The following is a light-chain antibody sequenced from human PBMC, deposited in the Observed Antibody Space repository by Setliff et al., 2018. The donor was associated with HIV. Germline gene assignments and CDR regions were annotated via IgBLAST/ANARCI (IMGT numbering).Light chain of an antibody. CDR2: DDK. J-gene: IGLJ3*02. Sequence: SYELTQPPSGSVVPGKTARITCEGDNIGGRRVHWHQQKPGQAPVLVVHDDKNRPPGIPDRFFGFNSGGTATLTISRVEAGDEADYYCQVLDSSTDRRWVFGGGTKVTVL. CDR3: QVLDSSTDRRWV. V-gene: IGLV3-21*03. CDR1: NIGGRR.